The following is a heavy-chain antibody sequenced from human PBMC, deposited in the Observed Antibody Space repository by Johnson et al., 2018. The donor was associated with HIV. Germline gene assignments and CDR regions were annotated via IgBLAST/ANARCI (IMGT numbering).Heavy chain of an antibody. J-gene: IGHJ3*02. Sequence: QVLLVESGGGVVQPGRSLRLSCAASGFTFSDYYMNWIRPAPGKGLAWVSYLSSNGSTIYYADYVKGRFTISRDNAKNSLYRQMNSLRAEDTAVYYCARSIVGAIVDAFDMWGQATMVTVSS. V-gene: IGHV3-11*04. CDR1: GFTFSDYY. CDR3: ARSIVGAIVDAFDM. D-gene: IGHD1-26*01. CDR2: LSSNGSTI.